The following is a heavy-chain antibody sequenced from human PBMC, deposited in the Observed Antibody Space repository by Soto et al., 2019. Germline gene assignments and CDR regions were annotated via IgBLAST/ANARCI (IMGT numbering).Heavy chain of an antibody. V-gene: IGHV4-34*01. D-gene: IGHD1-1*01. J-gene: IGHJ3*02. Sequence: SETLSLTCAVYGGSFSGYYWSWIRQPPGKGLEWIGEINHSGSTNYNPSLKSRVTISVDTSKNQFSLKLSSVTAADTAVYYCARDARTTYAFDIWGQGTMVTVSS. CDR1: GGSFSGYY. CDR3: ARDARTTYAFDI. CDR2: INHSGST.